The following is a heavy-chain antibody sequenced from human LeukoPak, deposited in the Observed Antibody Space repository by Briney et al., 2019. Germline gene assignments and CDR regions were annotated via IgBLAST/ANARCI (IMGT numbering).Heavy chain of an antibody. J-gene: IGHJ4*02. CDR2: IYYSGST. D-gene: IGHD6-13*01. V-gene: IGHV4-39*01. CDR1: GGSISSSSYY. Sequence: LETLSLTCTVSGGSISSSSYYWGWIRQPPGKGLEWIGSIYYSGSTYYNPSLKSRVTISVDTSKNQFSLKLSSVTAADTAVYYCANGGGSSWYNGGYYFDYWGQGTLVTVSS. CDR3: ANGGGSSWYNGGYYFDY.